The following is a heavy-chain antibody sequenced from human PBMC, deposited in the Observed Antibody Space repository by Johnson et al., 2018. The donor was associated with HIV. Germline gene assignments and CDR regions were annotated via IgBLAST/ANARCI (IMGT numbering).Heavy chain of an antibody. CDR1: GFTFSSYA. D-gene: IGHD6-6*01. CDR2: IYSRDTT. CDR3: AKGIAARPPGDAFDI. Sequence: VQLVESGGGLVQPGGSLRLSCAASGFTFSSYAMSWVRQAPGKGLEWVSIIYSRDTTYYADSVKGRFTISRDSSKNTLYLQMNSLRAEDTALYYCAKGIAARPPGDAFDIWGQGTMVTVSS. J-gene: IGHJ3*02. V-gene: IGHV3-23*03.